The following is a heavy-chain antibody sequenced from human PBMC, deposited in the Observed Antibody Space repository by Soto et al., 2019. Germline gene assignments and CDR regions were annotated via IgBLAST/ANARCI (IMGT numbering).Heavy chain of an antibody. CDR2: IYYSGST. J-gene: IGHJ5*02. CDR1: GGSISSSSYY. CDR3: ARHSRSGAYCGGDCYPRFDP. D-gene: IGHD2-21*02. Sequence: SETLSLTCTVSGGSISSSSYYWGWIRQPPGKGLEWIGSIYYSGSTYYNPSLKSRVTISVDTSKNQFSLKLSSVTAADTAVYYCARHSRSGAYCGGDCYPRFDPWGQGTLVTVSS. V-gene: IGHV4-39*01.